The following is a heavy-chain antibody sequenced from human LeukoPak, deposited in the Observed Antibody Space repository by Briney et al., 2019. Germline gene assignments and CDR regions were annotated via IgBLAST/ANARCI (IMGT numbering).Heavy chain of an antibody. J-gene: IGHJ4*02. D-gene: IGHD3-9*01. CDR3: ARSRQVYFDWSPNYYFDY. V-gene: IGHV1-69*05. CDR1: GGTFSSYA. CDR2: IIPIFGTA. Sequence: SVKVSCKASGGTFSSYAISWVRQAPGQGLEWMGGIIPIFGTANYAQKFQGRVTITTDESTSTAYMELSSLRSEDTAVHYCARSRQVYFDWSPNYYFDYWGQGTLVTVSS.